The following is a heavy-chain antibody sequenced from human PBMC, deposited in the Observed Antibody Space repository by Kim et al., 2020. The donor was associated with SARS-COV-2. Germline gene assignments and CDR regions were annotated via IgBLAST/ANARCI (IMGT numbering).Heavy chain of an antibody. Sequence: GGSLRLSCAASGFTVSSNYMSWVRQAPGKGLEWVSAIYSGGSTYYADSVKGRFTISRDNSKNTLYLQMNSLRAEDTAVYYCAREGGVTAILADYYYYYGMDVWGQGTTVTVSS. CDR1: GFTVSSNY. J-gene: IGHJ6*02. D-gene: IGHD2-21*02. CDR3: AREGGVTAILADYYYYYGMDV. V-gene: IGHV3-66*01. CDR2: IYSGGST.